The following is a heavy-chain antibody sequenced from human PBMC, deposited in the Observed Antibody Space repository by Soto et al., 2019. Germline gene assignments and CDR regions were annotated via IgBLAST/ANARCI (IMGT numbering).Heavy chain of an antibody. Sequence: QVQLVQSGAEVKKPGASVKVSCKASGYTFTSYGISWVRQAPGQGLEWMGWISAYNGNTNYAQKLQGRVTMTTDTSTSTAYMEPRSLRSDDTAVYYCARDVYEGDFWSGYYPNWFDPWGQGTLVTVSS. CDR2: ISAYNGNT. V-gene: IGHV1-18*01. J-gene: IGHJ5*02. CDR3: ARDVYEGDFWSGYYPNWFDP. D-gene: IGHD3-3*01. CDR1: GYTFTSYG.